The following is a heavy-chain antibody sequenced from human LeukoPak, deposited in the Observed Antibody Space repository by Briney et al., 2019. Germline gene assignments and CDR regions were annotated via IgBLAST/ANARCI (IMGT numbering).Heavy chain of an antibody. CDR2: IIPIFGTA. CDR1: GGTFSSYA. D-gene: IGHD2-15*01. V-gene: IGHV1-69*13. Sequence: GASVKVSCKASGGTFSSYAISWVRQAPGQGLEWMRGIIPIFGTANYAQKLQGRVTITADESTSTAYMELSSLRSEDTAVYYCARVVVNRLFDIWGQGTMVTVSS. CDR3: ARVVVNRLFDI. J-gene: IGHJ3*02.